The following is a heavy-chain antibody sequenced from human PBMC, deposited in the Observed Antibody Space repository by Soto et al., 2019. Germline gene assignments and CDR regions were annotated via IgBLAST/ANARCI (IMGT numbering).Heavy chain of an antibody. CDR2: IYWDHDQ. D-gene: IGHD3-10*02. Sequence: QITLKESGPPLVKPTQTLTLTCTFSGFSLSTYGVGVGWIRQPPGKALEWLAIIYWDHDQYFSPSLKDRLTISTDTSTNQVVLTMTSMDPVDTATYFCAHFVRTFDVWGHGTVVTVSS. V-gene: IGHV2-5*02. CDR3: AHFVRTFDV. CDR1: GFSLSTYGVG. J-gene: IGHJ3*01.